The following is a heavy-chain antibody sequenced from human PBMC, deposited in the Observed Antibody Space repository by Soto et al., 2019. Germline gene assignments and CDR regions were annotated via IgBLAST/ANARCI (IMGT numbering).Heavy chain of an antibody. D-gene: IGHD3-9*01. CDR3: TRSDILDV. CDR1: GFIFSTYD. V-gene: IGHV3-13*01. CDR2: VTNTGDA. Sequence: GESLKISCAASGFIFSTYDMHWVRQVTGQGLEWVATVTNTGDAHYSDSVRGRFTISRENANNFFYLQMNNLRAGDTAVYYCTRSDILDVWGQGTTVTVSS. J-gene: IGHJ6*02.